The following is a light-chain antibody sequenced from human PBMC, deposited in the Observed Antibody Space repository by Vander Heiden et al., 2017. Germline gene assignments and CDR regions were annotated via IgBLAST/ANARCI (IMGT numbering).Light chain of an antibody. CDR1: QSIGRS. Sequence: VLTQSPAVPSVPPNDKVTISYRPRQSIGRSLHWYQQKPEQSPKLLIKYASQDGSGVPERFSGSGSGTDFTLTINSLEAEDAATYYCQQCGSPPRTFGQGTKLEIK. CDR2: YAS. J-gene: IGKJ1*01. V-gene: IGKV6-21*01. CDR3: QQCGSPPRT.